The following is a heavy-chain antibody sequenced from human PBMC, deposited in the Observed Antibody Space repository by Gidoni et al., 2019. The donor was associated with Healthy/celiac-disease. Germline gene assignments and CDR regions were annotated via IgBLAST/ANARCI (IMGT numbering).Heavy chain of an antibody. Sequence: QVQLQQWGAGLLKPSETLSLTCAVYGGSFSGYYWSWIRQPPGKGLEWIGEINHSGSTNYNPSLKSRVTISVDTSKNQCALKLSSVTAADTAVYYCARSSSSSYPGDYWGQGTLVTVSS. CDR3: ARSSSSSYPGDY. J-gene: IGHJ4*02. D-gene: IGHD6-13*01. CDR2: INHSGST. V-gene: IGHV4-34*01. CDR1: GGSFSGYY.